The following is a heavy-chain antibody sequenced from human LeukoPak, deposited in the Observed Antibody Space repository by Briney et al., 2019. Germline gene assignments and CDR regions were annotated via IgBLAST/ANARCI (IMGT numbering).Heavy chain of an antibody. J-gene: IGHJ3*02. CDR3: ARASRITMVRGYAFDI. CDR1: GYTFTGYY. D-gene: IGHD3-10*01. CDR2: INPNSGGT. V-gene: IGHV1-2*02. Sequence: GASVKVSCKASGYTFTGYYMHWVRQAPGQGLEWMGWINPNSGGTNYAQKFQGRVTMTRDTSVSAAYMELSRLRSDDTAVYYCARASRITMVRGYAFDIWGQGTMVTVSS.